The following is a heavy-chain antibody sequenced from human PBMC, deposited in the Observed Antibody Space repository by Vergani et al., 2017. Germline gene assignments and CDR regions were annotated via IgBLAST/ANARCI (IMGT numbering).Heavy chain of an antibody. V-gene: IGHV3-48*03. J-gene: IGHJ6*02. CDR2: ISSSGSTI. CDR1: GFTFSSYE. CDR3: ARVRAGYGMDV. Sequence: EVQLVESGGGLVQPGGSLRLSCAASGFTFSSYEMNWVRQAPGKGLEWVSYISSSGSTIYYADSVKGRFTISRDNAKNSLYLQMNSLRAEDTAVYYCARVRAGYGMDVWGQGTTVTVSS.